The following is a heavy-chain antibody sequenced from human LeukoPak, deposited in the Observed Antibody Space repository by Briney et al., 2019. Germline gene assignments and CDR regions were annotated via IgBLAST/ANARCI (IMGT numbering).Heavy chain of an antibody. V-gene: IGHV4-39*01. CDR1: GGSISSSSYY. D-gene: IGHD4-23*01. Sequence: PSETLSLTCTVSGGSISSSSYYWGWIRQPPGKGLEWIGSIYYSGSTYYNPSLKSRVTTSVDTSENQFSLKLSSVTAADTAVYYCARLRWRYFDYWGQGTLVTVSS. CDR2: IYYSGST. CDR3: ARLRWRYFDY. J-gene: IGHJ4*02.